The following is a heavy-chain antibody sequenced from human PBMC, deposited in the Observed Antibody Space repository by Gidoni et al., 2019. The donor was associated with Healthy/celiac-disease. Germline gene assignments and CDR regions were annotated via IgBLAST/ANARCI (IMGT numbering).Heavy chain of an antibody. CDR1: GFTFSNAW. CDR2: IKSKTDGGTT. J-gene: IGHJ3*02. CDR3: TTSPTHSITGTIWSVGAFDI. V-gene: IGHV3-15*01. D-gene: IGHD1-7*01. Sequence: EVQLVESGGGLVKPGGSLSISCAASGFTFSNAWMSWVCQAPGKGLEWVCRIKSKTDGGTTDYAAPVKGRFTISRDDSKNTLYLQMKSLKTEDTAVDYCTTSPTHSITGTIWSVGAFDIWGQGTMVTVSS.